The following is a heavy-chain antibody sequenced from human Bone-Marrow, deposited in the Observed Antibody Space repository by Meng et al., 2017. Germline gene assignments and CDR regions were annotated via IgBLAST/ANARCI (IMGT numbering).Heavy chain of an antibody. CDR2: IYYSGST. J-gene: IGHJ5*02. D-gene: IGHD2-2*01. CDR1: GGSISSSSYY. CDR3: ARVVPAARDWFDP. V-gene: IGHV4-39*07. Sequence: SETLSLTCTVSGGSISSSSYYWGWIRQPPGKGLEWIGSIYYSGSTYYNPSLKSRVTISVDTSKNQFSLKLSSVTAADTAVYYCARVVPAARDWFDPWGQGTLGTVSS.